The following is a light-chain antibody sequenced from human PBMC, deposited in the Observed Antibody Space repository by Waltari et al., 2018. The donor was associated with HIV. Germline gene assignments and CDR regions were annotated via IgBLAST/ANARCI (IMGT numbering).Light chain of an antibody. CDR1: SSDVGGYNY. J-gene: IGLJ2*01. CDR3: SSYAGSNNLV. V-gene: IGLV2-8*01. Sequence: QPPSASGSPGQSVTISCTGTSSDVGGYNYVSWYQQHPGKAPKLMIYEVSKRPSGVPDRFSGSKSGNTASLTVSGLQAEDEADYYCSSYAGSNNLVFGGGTKLTVL. CDR2: EVS.